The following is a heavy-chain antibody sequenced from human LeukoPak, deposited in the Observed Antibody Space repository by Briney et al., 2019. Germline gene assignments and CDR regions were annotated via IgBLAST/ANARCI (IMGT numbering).Heavy chain of an antibody. CDR1: GGSFSGYY. CDR2: INHSGST. CDR3: ARRARRRIVATIGDYVDYQDIFDY. Sequence: SETLSLTCAVYGGSFSGYYWSWIRQPPGKGLEWIGEINHSGSTNYHPSLKSRVTISVDTSKNQFSLKLSSVTAADTAVYYCARRARRRIVATIGDYVDYQDIFDYWGQGTLVTVSS. J-gene: IGHJ4*02. D-gene: IGHD5-12*01. V-gene: IGHV4-34*01.